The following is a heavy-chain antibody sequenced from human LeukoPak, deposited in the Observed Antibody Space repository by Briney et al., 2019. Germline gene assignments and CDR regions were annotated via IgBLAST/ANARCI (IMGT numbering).Heavy chain of an antibody. Sequence: SQTLSLTCTVSGGSISSGDYYWSWIRQPPGKGLEWIGYIYYSGSTYYNPSLKSRVTISVDTSKNQFSLKLSSVTAADTAVYYCARDFCGGDCYSQRRIDPWGQGTLVTVSS. CDR1: GGSISSGDYY. CDR2: IYYSGST. V-gene: IGHV4-30-4*01. CDR3: ARDFCGGDCYSQRRIDP. D-gene: IGHD2-21*02. J-gene: IGHJ5*02.